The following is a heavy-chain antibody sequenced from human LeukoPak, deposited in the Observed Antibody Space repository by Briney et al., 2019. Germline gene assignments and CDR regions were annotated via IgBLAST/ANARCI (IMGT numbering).Heavy chain of an antibody. CDR1: GFTFIGHS. Sequence: GGSLRLSCAASGFTFIGHSVTSVRQAPGKGLGWVSSISSSSRYIYYAASVKGRFTISRDNAKNSLYLQMNSLRAEDTAVYYCARDVVRWYHPTFDYWGQGTLVTVSS. J-gene: IGHJ4*02. CDR3: ARDVVRWYHPTFDY. V-gene: IGHV3-21*01. D-gene: IGHD6-13*01. CDR2: ISSSSRYI.